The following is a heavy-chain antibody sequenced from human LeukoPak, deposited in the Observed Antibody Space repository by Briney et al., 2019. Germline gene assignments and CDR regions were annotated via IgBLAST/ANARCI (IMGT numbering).Heavy chain of an antibody. CDR1: GFTFSSYA. CDR2: ISGSGGST. J-gene: IGHJ6*03. Sequence: PGGSLRLSCAASGFTFSSYAMSWVRQAPGKGLEWVSAISGSGGSTYYADSVKGRFTISRDNSKNTLYLQMNSLRAEDTAVYYCAKSGSRDNRNYYYYYMDVWGKGTTVTVSS. V-gene: IGHV3-23*01. CDR3: AKSGSRDNRNYYYYYMDV. D-gene: IGHD1-14*01.